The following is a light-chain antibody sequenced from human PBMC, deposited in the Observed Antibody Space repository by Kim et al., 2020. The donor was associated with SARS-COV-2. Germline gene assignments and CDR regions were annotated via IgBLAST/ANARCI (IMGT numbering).Light chain of an antibody. Sequence: SVSPGQPARITFSGDKLGNKYTYWYQQRPGQSPVVVIYEDMKRPSGIPERFSGSSSGNTATLTITETQALDEADYYCQTWHSSIAIFGGGTQLTVL. CDR1: KLGNKY. J-gene: IGLJ2*01. CDR2: EDM. V-gene: IGLV3-1*01. CDR3: QTWHSSIAI.